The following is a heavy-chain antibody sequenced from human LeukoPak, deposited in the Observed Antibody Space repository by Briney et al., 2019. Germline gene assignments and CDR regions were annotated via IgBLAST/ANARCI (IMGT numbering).Heavy chain of an antibody. Sequence: GGSLRLSCAASGFTFSSYAMSWVRQGPGKGLEYVAAIGPDHATHYANSVQGRFTISRDNSKNTLYLQLDSLRVEDVAVYYCVREGHSSGHCGTFDIWGRGTMVAVSA. J-gene: IGHJ3*02. V-gene: IGHV3-64*01. CDR1: GFTFSSYA. D-gene: IGHD3-22*01. CDR2: IGPDHAT. CDR3: VREGHSSGHCGTFDI.